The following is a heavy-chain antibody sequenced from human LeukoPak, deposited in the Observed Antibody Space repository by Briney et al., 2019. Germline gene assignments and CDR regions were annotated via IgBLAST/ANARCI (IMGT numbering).Heavy chain of an antibody. D-gene: IGHD7-27*01. CDR3: ARVSTNWGSDGPWFDP. CDR1: GYTFTSYD. J-gene: IGHJ5*02. V-gene: IGHV1-8*03. Sequence: ASVKVSCKASGYTFTSYDINWVRQATGQGLEWMGWMNPNSGNTGYAQKFQGRVTITRNTSISTAYMELSSLRSEDTAVYYCARVSTNWGSDGPWFDPWGQGTLVTVSS. CDR2: MNPNSGNT.